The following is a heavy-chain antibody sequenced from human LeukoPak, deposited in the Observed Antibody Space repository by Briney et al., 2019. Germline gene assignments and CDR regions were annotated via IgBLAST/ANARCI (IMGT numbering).Heavy chain of an antibody. V-gene: IGHV3-33*01. CDR1: GFTFSSYG. J-gene: IGHJ6*02. CDR2: IWYDGSNK. CDR3: ARDFEGYYDFWSGYLTRTDYYYYGMDV. Sequence: PGGSLRLSCAASGFTFSSYGMHWVRQAPGKGLEWVAVIWYDGSNKYYADSVKGRFTISRDNSKNTLYLQMNSLRAEDTAVYYCARDFEGYYDFWSGYLTRTDYYYYGMDVWGQGTTVTVSS. D-gene: IGHD3-3*01.